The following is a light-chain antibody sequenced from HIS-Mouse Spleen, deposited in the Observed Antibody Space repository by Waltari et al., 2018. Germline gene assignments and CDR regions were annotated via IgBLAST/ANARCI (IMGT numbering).Light chain of an antibody. Sequence: SYELTQPPSVSVSPGQTARITCSGDALPQKYAYLYQQTSGQAPVLVIYEDSKRPSGIPERFSGSSSGTMATLTISGAQVEDEADYYCYSTDSSGNHRVFGGGTKLTVL. CDR1: ALPQKY. V-gene: IGLV3-10*01. CDR2: EDS. CDR3: YSTDSSGNHRV. J-gene: IGLJ2*01.